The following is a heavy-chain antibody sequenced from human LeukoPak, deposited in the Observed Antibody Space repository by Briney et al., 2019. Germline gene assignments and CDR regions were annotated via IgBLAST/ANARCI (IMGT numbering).Heavy chain of an antibody. J-gene: IGHJ5*02. Sequence: TSSETLSLTCTVSGYSISSGYYWGWIRQPPGKGLEWIGSIYHSGSTYYNPSLKSRVTISVDTSKNQFSLKLSSVTAADTAVYYCARDHYYDSSGPADTWGQGTLVTVSS. V-gene: IGHV4-38-2*02. CDR1: GYSISSGYY. D-gene: IGHD3-22*01. CDR2: IYHSGST. CDR3: ARDHYYDSSGPADT.